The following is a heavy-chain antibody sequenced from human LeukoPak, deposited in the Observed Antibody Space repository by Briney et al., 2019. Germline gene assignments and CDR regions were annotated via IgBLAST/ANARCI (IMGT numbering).Heavy chain of an antibody. J-gene: IGHJ4*02. Sequence: SETLSLTCAVSGGSLSSSSYYCGWIRQPPMKWMEWIGSIYYSGSTTYNLSLKSRVTISVDTSRNQCSLKLSSVTAADTAVYYCARHQSYGSGTYYAPFDNWGQGILVTVSS. D-gene: IGHD3-10*01. CDR3: ARHQSYGSGTYYAPFDN. CDR2: IYYSGST. CDR1: GGSLSSSSYY. V-gene: IGHV4-39*01.